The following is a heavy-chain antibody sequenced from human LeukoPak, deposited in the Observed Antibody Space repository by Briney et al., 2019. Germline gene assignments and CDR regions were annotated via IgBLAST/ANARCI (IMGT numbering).Heavy chain of an antibody. CDR2: ISGSGGST. J-gene: IGHJ4*02. V-gene: IGHV3-23*01. Sequence: PGGSLRLSCAASGFTFSSYAMSWARQAPGKGLEWVSAISGSGGSTYYADSVKGRFTISRDNAKNSLYVQMNSLRAEDTALYYCAKGLNYYDTSGWDSWGQGTLVSVSS. CDR3: AKGLNYYDTSGWDS. D-gene: IGHD3-22*01. CDR1: GFTFSSYA.